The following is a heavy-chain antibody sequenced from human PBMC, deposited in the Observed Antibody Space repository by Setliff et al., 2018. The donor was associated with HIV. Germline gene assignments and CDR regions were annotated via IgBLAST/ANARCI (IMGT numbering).Heavy chain of an antibody. J-gene: IGHJ4*02. D-gene: IGHD3-22*01. V-gene: IGHV4-34*01. CDR3: ARGNSDYYDSSGYYPPFDY. Sequence: PSETLSLTCAVYGGSFSGYYWSWIRQPPGKGLEWIGEINHSGSTNYNPSLKSRVTISVDTSKNQFSLKLSSVTAADTAVYYCARGNSDYYDSSGYYPPFDYWGQGTLVTVS. CDR1: GGSFSGYY. CDR2: INHSGST.